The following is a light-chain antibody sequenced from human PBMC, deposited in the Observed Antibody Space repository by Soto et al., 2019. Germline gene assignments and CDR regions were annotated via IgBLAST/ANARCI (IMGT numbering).Light chain of an antibody. CDR3: QQTYTFPWT. J-gene: IGKJ1*01. CDR1: QGISDY. V-gene: IGKV1-39*01. Sequence: DIRMTQSPSSLSASVGDTVTITCRASQGISDYLSWFQHKPGEAPKLLIYTASSLQGGAPLRFSGAGSRTDFSPTISGLQPEDSATYYGQQTYTFPWTVGQGTRVDIK. CDR2: TAS.